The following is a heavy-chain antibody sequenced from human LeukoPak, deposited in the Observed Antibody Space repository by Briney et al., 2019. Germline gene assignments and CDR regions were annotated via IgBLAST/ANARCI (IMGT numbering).Heavy chain of an antibody. CDR3: ARDGLNYGGLKPLGY. J-gene: IGHJ4*02. CDR1: GGSISSYY. V-gene: IGHV4-59*12. Sequence: SETLSLTCTVSGGSISSYYWSWIRQPPGKGLEWIGYIYYSGSTNYNSSLKSRVTISVDTSKNLFSLKLSSVTAADTAVYYCARDGLNYGGLKPLGYWGQGTLVTVSS. D-gene: IGHD4-23*01. CDR2: IYYSGST.